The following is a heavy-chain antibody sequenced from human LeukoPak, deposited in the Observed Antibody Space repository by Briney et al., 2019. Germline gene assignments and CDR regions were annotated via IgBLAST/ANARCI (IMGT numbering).Heavy chain of an antibody. CDR3: ARTMVRGVIRNFDY. CDR1: GGSISSSSYY. CDR2: IYYSGST. V-gene: IGHV4-39*01. J-gene: IGHJ4*02. Sequence: SETLSLTCTVSGGSISSSSYYWGWIRQPPGKGLEWIGSIYYSGSTYYNPSLKSRGTIFVDTSKNQCSLKLSSVTAADTAVYYCARTMVRGVIRNFDYWGQGTLVTVSS. D-gene: IGHD3-10*01.